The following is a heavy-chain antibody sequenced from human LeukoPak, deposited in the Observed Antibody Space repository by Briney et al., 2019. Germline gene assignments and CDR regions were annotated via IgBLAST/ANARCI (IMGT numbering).Heavy chain of an antibody. V-gene: IGHV4-59*01. CDR3: ATYYYDSSGYGLFDY. Sequence: PSETLSLTCTVSGGSISSYYWSWIRQPPGKGLEWIGYIYYSGSTNYNPSLKSRVTISVDTPKNQFSLKLSSVTAADTAVYYCATYYYDSSGYGLFDYWGQGTLVTVSS. CDR1: GGSISSYY. D-gene: IGHD3-22*01. J-gene: IGHJ4*02. CDR2: IYYSGST.